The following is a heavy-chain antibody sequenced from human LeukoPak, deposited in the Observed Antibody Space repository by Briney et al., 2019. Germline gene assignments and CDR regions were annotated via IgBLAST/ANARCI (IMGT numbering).Heavy chain of an antibody. CDR3: ALERWTRYSSSATPAFYFDY. V-gene: IGHV3-7*01. Sequence: GGSLRLSCAASGFTLSSYWMSWVRQAPGKGLEWVANIKQDGSEKYYVDSVKGRFTISRDNAKNSLYLQMNSLRAEDTAVYYCALERWTRYSSSATPAFYFDYWGQGTLVTVSS. CDR2: IKQDGSEK. D-gene: IGHD6-6*01. CDR1: GFTLSSYW. J-gene: IGHJ4*02.